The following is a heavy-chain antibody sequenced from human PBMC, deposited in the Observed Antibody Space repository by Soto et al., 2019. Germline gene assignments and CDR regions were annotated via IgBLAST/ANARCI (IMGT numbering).Heavy chain of an antibody. CDR1: GYTFTGYY. Sequence: ASVKVSCKASGYTFTGYYMHWVRQAPGQGLEWMGWISAYNGGTNYAQKLQGRVTMTTDTSTSTAYMELRSLRSDDTAVYYCARFNRRAFDYWGQGTLVTVSS. CDR3: ARFNRRAFDY. V-gene: IGHV1-18*04. J-gene: IGHJ4*02. CDR2: ISAYNGGT.